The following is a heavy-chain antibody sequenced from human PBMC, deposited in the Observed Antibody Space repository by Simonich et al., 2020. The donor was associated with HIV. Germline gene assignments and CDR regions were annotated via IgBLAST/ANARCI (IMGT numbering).Heavy chain of an antibody. CDR2: IRWNSGSI. D-gene: IGHD6-6*01. V-gene: IGHV3-9*03. CDR1: GFTFDDYA. J-gene: IGHJ4*02. Sequence: EVQLVESGGGLVQPGRSLRLSCAASGFTFDDYAMHWVRQAQGKGREGVSGIRWNSGSIGYADSVKGRFTISRDNAKNSLYLQMNSLRAEDMALYYCAKDRYSSSSGSFDYWGQGTLVTVSS. CDR3: AKDRYSSSSGSFDY.